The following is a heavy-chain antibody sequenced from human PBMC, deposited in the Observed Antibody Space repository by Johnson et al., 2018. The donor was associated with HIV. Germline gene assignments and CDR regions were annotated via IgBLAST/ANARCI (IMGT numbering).Heavy chain of an antibody. V-gene: IGHV3-30*02. CDR3: AKETRDSRSAFDV. CDR1: GFSFSSYG. CDR2: TQYDGSKT. D-gene: IGHD3-22*01. J-gene: IGHJ3*01. Sequence: QVQLVESGGGVVQPGGSLRLSCAATGFSFSSYGMHWVRQAPGKGLEWVAFTQYDGSKTYYGDSVRGRFTISRDNSKKTLYLEINSLRTEDTAIYFCAKETRDSRSAFDVWGQGTMVTVSS.